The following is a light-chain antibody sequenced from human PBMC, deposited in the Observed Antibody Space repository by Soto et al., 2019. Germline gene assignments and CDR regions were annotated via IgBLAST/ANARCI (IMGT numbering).Light chain of an antibody. Sequence: SYELTQPPSVSVSPGQTARITCSGDALPKKYAYWYQQKSGQAPVLVIYEDSKRPSGIPERFSGSSSGTMVTLTISGAQVEDEADYYCYSTDSSGDHGVFGGGTKVPVL. J-gene: IGLJ2*01. V-gene: IGLV3-10*01. CDR1: ALPKKY. CDR2: EDS. CDR3: YSTDSSGDHGV.